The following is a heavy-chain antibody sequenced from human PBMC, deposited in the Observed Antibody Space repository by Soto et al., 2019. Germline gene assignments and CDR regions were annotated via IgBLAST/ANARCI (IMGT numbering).Heavy chain of an antibody. Sequence: QVHLVESGGNVVQPGWSLRLSCAASGFSFTSHGMHWVRQAPGKGLEWVAHLWSDGNSKYYADSVKGRFTISRDLSKNTLYLQTNSLGAEDTAVYYCARDAQQLANYGMDVWGQGTTVTVCS. D-gene: IGHD6-13*01. V-gene: IGHV3-33*01. J-gene: IGHJ6*02. CDR3: ARDAQQLANYGMDV. CDR1: GFSFTSHG. CDR2: LWSDGNSK.